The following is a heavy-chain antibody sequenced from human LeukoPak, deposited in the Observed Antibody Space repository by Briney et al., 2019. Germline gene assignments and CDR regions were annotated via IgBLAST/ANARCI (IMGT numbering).Heavy chain of an antibody. CDR3: ARGAAAPFGY. CDR2: INHSGST. Sequence: SETLSLTCAVYGGSFSGYYWSWIRQPPGKGLEWIGEINHSGSTNYNPSLKSRVTISVDTSKNQFSLKLSSVTAADTAVYYCARGAAAPFGYWGQGTLVTVSS. V-gene: IGHV4-34*01. D-gene: IGHD6-13*01. J-gene: IGHJ4*02. CDR1: GGSFSGYY.